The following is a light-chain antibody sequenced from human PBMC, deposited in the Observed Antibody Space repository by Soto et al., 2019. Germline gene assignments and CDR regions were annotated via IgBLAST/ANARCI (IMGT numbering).Light chain of an antibody. V-gene: IGLV2-14*01. CDR1: SGDIGSYNR. CDR3: SSYTNINTRACV. Sequence: QSALTQPASVSGSPGQSITISCTGTSGDIGSYNRVSWYQQHPGKAPKLIIYKVTDRPSGVSNRFSGSKSGNTASLPISGLQAEDEAEYYCSSYTNINTRACVFGTGTKLTVL. J-gene: IGLJ1*01. CDR2: KVT.